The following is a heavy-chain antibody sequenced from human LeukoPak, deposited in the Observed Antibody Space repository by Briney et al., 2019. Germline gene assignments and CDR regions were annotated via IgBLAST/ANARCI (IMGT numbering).Heavy chain of an antibody. V-gene: IGHV3-9*01. D-gene: IGHD4-17*01. CDR3: AKDRYGVFAFDY. Sequence: GGSLRLSCAASGFTFDDYAMHWVRHAPGKGLEWVSGISWNSGSIGYADSVKGRFTISRDNAKNSLYLQMNSLRAEDTALYYCAKDRYGVFAFDYWGQGTLVTVSS. CDR2: ISWNSGSI. CDR1: GFTFDDYA. J-gene: IGHJ4*02.